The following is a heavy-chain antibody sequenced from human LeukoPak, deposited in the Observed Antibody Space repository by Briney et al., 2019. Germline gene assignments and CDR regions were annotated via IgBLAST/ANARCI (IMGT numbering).Heavy chain of an antibody. V-gene: IGHV4-39*01. CDR2: IYYSGST. Sequence: SETLSLTCTVSGGSIRSTSYYWGWIRQPPGKGLEWIGSIYYSGSTYYNPSLKSRVTISVDTSKTQFPLKLNSVTAADTAVYYCARLTETYYYDTNNYRPDYFDYWGQGTLVTVSS. J-gene: IGHJ4*02. D-gene: IGHD3-22*01. CDR1: GGSIRSTSYY. CDR3: ARLTETYYYDTNNYRPDYFDY.